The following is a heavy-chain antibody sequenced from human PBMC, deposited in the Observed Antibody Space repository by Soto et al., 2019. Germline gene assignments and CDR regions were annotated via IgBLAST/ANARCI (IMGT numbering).Heavy chain of an antibody. CDR2: MCPRDSDT. CDR1: GDNILNFC. J-gene: IGHJ5*02. Sequence: KGGGDNILNFCVVRVSKKHGKGLEWVGIMCPRDSDTRYSPSSQGQVTISADKSISTAYLQWSSLKASDTAMYYCARRNSYCGGDCYSNWFDPWGQGTLVTVSS. V-gene: IGHV5-51*01. CDR3: ARRNSYCGGDCYSNWFDP. D-gene: IGHD2-21*02.